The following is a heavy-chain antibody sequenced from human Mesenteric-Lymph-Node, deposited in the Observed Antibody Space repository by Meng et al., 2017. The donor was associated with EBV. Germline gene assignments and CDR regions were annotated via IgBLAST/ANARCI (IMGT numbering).Heavy chain of an antibody. CDR2: INTNTGTP. Sequence: QVQLVQSGSELXXXXXSXKVXXXASGYTFTSYTMNWVRQAPGQGLEWMGWINTNTGTPNYAQGFTGRFVFSLDTSVSTAYLQINNVKAEDTAVYYCARDVDAAMVTHFDYWGQGSLVTVSS. D-gene: IGHD5-18*01. CDR3: ARDVDAAMVTHFDY. V-gene: IGHV7-4-1*02. J-gene: IGHJ4*02. CDR1: GYTFTSYT.